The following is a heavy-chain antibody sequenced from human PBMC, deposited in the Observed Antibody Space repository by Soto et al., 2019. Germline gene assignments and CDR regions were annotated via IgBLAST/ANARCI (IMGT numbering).Heavy chain of an antibody. J-gene: IGHJ4*02. V-gene: IGHV4-31*03. CDR3: ARARYYSDSTGYPLFDY. CDR1: GGSIGSGGYY. CDR2: IYNRGST. D-gene: IGHD3-22*01. Sequence: QVQLQESGPGLVKPSQTLSLTCTVSGGSIGSGGYYWSWIRQHPGEGLEWIASIYNRGSTYYNPSLKSRVTISLDTSKKQFSLKLSSVTAADTAVYYCARARYYSDSTGYPLFDYWGQGTLVTVSS.